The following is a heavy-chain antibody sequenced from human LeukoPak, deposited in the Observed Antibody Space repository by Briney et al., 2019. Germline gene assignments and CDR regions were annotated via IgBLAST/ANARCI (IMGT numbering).Heavy chain of an antibody. Sequence: SETLSLTCTLSGGSISTYSWGWIRHPPRKGLECVANIHYGGSTDYNPSLRSRVTITAVTSRNQFSLRLSSVTAADTGVYYCAKGGVTRDYCFDYLCQGTLVTVSS. CDR1: GGSISTYS. CDR3: AKGGVTRDYCFDY. V-gene: IGHV4-59*12. J-gene: IGHJ4*02. CDR2: IHYGGST. D-gene: IGHD3-10*01.